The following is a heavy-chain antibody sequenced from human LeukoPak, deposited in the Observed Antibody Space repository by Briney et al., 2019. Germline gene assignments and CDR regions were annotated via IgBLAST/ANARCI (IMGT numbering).Heavy chain of an antibody. V-gene: IGHV3-30*18. J-gene: IGHJ4*02. Sequence: GRSLRLSCAASGFTFSSYGMHWVRQAPGKGLEWVAVISYDGSNKYYADSVKGRFTISRDNAKNTLYLQMNSLRAEDTAVYYCAKSRAVLVLYYFDYWGQGTLVTVSS. CDR3: AKSRAVLVLYYFDY. D-gene: IGHD6-13*01. CDR2: ISYDGSNK. CDR1: GFTFSSYG.